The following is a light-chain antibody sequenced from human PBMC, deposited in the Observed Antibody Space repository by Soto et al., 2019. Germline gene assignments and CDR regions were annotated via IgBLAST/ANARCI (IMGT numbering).Light chain of an antibody. V-gene: IGLV2-8*01. J-gene: IGLJ3*02. CDR3: SSHAGINNVV. CDR2: EVT. Sequence: QSVLTQPPSASGSPGQSVAISCTGTSSDVGGYNYVSWYQQHPGKVPKLIIYEVTKRPSGVPDRFSGSKSGNTASLTVSGLQADDEADYYCSSHAGINNVVFGGGTKVTVL. CDR1: SSDVGGYNY.